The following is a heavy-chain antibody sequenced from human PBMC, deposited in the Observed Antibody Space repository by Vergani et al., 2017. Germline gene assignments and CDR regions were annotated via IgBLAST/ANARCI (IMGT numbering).Heavy chain of an antibody. Sequence: QVQLVQSGAEVKKPGSSVKVSCKASGGTFSSYTISWVRQAPGQGLEWMGRIIPILGIANYAQKFQGRVTITADKSTRTAYMELSSLRSEDTAVYYCARVMGYTSPRHGDYWGQGTLVTVSS. CDR1: GGTFSSYT. CDR3: ARVMGYTSPRHGDY. D-gene: IGHD6-19*01. J-gene: IGHJ4*02. V-gene: IGHV1-69*02. CDR2: IIPILGIA.